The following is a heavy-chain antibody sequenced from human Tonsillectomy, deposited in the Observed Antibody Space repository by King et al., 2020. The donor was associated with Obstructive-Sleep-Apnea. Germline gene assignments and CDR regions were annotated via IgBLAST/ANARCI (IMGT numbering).Heavy chain of an antibody. CDR3: ARENGDYVDY. J-gene: IGHJ4*02. CDR2: ISFDGSNE. V-gene: IGHV3-30*01. D-gene: IGHD4-17*01. Sequence: VQLVESGGGVVQPGRSLRLPCAASGFNFRSYAMHWVRQAPGKGLNWVALISFDGSNEYYADSVGGRFTISRDNSKNTLFLQLNSLRAEDTAVYYCARENGDYVDYWGQGTLLTVSS. CDR1: GFNFRSYA.